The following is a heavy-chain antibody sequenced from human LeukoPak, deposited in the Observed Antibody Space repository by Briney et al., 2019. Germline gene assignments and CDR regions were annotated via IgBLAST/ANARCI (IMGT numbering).Heavy chain of an antibody. CDR3: AKTLFSSYGDYLLGD. CDR2: IRSDGSKK. J-gene: IGHJ4*02. V-gene: IGHV3-30*02. D-gene: IGHD4-17*01. CDR1: GFTFSSYA. Sequence: GGSLRLSCAASGFTFSSYAMSWVRQAPGKGLEWVAFIRSDGSKKCYADSVKGRFTISRDSFENSLDLQMNSLRAEDTAVYYCAKTLFSSYGDYLLGDWGQGTLVTVSS.